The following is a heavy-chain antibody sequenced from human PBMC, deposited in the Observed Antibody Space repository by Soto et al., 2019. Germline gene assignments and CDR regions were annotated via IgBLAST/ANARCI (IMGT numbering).Heavy chain of an antibody. CDR1: GFTFNNAW. Sequence: VGSLRLSCAASGFTFNNAWMTWVRQAPGKGLEWIGLIKSKVDGGTTHYAAPVKGRFTISRDDSKKILYLQMNSLKSEDTGIYFCTTVGYCTSTACYAFDTWGQGTLVTVSS. CDR3: TTVGYCTSTACYAFDT. V-gene: IGHV3-15*01. D-gene: IGHD2-2*01. CDR2: IKSKVDGGTT. J-gene: IGHJ4*02.